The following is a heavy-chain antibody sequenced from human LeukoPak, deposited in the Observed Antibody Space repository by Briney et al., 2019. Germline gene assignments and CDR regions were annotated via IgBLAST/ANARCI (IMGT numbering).Heavy chain of an antibody. J-gene: IGHJ6*03. CDR1: GGSFSGYF. V-gene: IGHV4-34*01. CDR3: AKVSYDFWSDERPMPYYYYMDV. D-gene: IGHD3-3*01. CDR2: INRSGST. Sequence: PSETLSLTCAIYGGSFSGYFWSWFRQPPGKGLEWIGEINRSGSTNYNSSLSLKSRVTISVDTSKNQFSLKLSSVTAADTAVYYCAKVSYDFWSDERPMPYYYYMDVWGKGTTVTVSS.